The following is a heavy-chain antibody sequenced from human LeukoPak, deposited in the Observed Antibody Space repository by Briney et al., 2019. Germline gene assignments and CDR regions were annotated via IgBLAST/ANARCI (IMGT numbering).Heavy chain of an antibody. CDR3: AMCYDFWSGYPPACAFDI. CDR1: GFTFSDYY. J-gene: IGHJ3*02. V-gene: IGHV3-11*06. CDR2: ISSSSSYI. Sequence: PGGSLRLSCAASGFTFSDYYMSWIRQAPGKGLEWVSSISSSSSYIYYADSVKGRFTISRDNAKNSLYLQMNSLRAEDTAVYYCAMCYDFWSGYPPACAFDIWGQGTMVTVSS. D-gene: IGHD3-3*01.